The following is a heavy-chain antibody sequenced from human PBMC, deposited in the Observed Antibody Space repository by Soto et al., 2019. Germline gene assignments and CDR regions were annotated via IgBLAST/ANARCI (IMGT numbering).Heavy chain of an antibody. CDR2: IMPIFRTP. D-gene: IGHD2-8*01. Sequence: QVQLEQSGAEVKKPGSSVKVSCKASGGTFSTSAISWVRQAPGQGLEWMGGIMPIFRTPDYAQKFQGRVTVRANESTSTAYMELSGLRSDDTAVYYCARDNDRPQLGGNYYYILDVWGQGPTITVSS. V-gene: IGHV1-69*12. CDR3: ARDNDRPQLGGNYYYILDV. CDR1: GGTFSTSA. J-gene: IGHJ6*02.